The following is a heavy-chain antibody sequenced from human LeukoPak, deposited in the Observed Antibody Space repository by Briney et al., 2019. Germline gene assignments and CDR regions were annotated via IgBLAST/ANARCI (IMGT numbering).Heavy chain of an antibody. Sequence: SETLSLTCTVSGGSIGSGGYYWSWIRQHPGKGLEWIGYIYYSGSTYYNPSLKSRVTISVDTSKNQFSLKLSSVTAADTAVYYCARAEGAVVVPAAYKGGWFDPWGQGTLVTVSS. CDR3: ARAEGAVVVPAAYKGGWFDP. J-gene: IGHJ5*02. CDR1: GGSIGSGGYY. CDR2: IYYSGST. D-gene: IGHD2-2*01. V-gene: IGHV4-31*03.